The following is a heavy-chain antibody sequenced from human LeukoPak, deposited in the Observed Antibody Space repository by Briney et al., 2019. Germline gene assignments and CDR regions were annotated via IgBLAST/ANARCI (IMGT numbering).Heavy chain of an antibody. CDR3: ARDYLDLGWFDP. CDR1: GGSISSGGYY. J-gene: IGHJ5*02. V-gene: IGHV4-61*02. Sequence: PSETLSLTCTVSGGSISSGGYYWSWIRQPAGKGLEWIGRIYTSGSTNYNPSLKSRVTMSVDTSKNQFSLKLSSVTAADTAVYYCARDYLDLGWFDPWGQGTLVTVSS. D-gene: IGHD3/OR15-3a*01. CDR2: IYTSGST.